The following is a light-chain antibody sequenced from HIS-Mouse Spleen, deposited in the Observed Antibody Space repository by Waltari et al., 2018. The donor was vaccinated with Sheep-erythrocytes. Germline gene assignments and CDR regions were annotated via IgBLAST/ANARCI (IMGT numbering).Light chain of an antibody. CDR2: DVS. J-gene: IGLJ1*01. CDR3: CSYAGSYNHV. V-gene: IGLV2-11*01. Sequence: QSALTQPRSVSGSPGQSVTIPCTGTSSDGCGYNYVYRYQQHPGKPPKLMIYDVSKRPSGVPDRFSGSKSGNTASLTISGLQAEDEADYYCCSYAGSYNHVFATGTKVTVL. CDR1: SSDGCGYNY.